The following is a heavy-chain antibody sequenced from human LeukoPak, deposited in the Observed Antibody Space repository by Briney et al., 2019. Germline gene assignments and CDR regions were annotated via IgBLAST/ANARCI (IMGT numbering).Heavy chain of an antibody. V-gene: IGHV4-38-2*01. CDR1: GYSISSGYY. CDR3: ARIGGYDYVWGSYRSDY. D-gene: IGHD3-16*02. Sequence: PSETLSLTCAVSGYSISSGYYWGWIRQPPGKGLEWIGSIYHSGSTYYNPSLKSRVTISVDTSKNQFSLKLSSVTAADTAVYYCARIGGYDYVWGSYRSDYSGQGTLVTVSS. CDR2: IYHSGST. J-gene: IGHJ4*02.